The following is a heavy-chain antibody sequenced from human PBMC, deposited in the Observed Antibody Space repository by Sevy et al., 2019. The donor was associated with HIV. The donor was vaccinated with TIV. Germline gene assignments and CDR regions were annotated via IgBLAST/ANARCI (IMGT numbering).Heavy chain of an antibody. D-gene: IGHD6-13*01. J-gene: IGHJ4*02. Sequence: SETLSLTCTVSGSSINSGGYYWNWIRHHPGKGLEWIGYIHYSGSTYYNTSLKSRITISLDTSKNQVSLKVTSMTAADTAVYYCAGETEPGTIHWGQGALVTVSS. CDR1: GSSINSGGYY. CDR2: IHYSGST. CDR3: AGETEPGTIH. V-gene: IGHV4-31*03.